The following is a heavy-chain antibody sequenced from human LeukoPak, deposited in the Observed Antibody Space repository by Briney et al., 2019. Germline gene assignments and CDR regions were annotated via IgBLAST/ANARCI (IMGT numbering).Heavy chain of an antibody. V-gene: IGHV3-23*01. CDR1: GFTFSIFA. D-gene: IGHD3-22*01. J-gene: IGHJ4*02. Sequence: GGSLRLSCSASGFTFSIFAMTWVRHLPGKGLEWVSTISGNGLQTFYADSVKGRFSVSRDNSVNIVYLQMDSLRADDSALYSCAKDANYLDSSGYFIPFDYWGPGTLVTVAS. CDR3: AKDANYLDSSGYFIPFDY. CDR2: ISGNGLQT.